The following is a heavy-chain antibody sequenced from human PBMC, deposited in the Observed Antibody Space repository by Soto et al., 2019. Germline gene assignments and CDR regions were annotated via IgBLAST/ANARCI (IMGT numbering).Heavy chain of an antibody. D-gene: IGHD2-8*01. CDR2: IYYSGST. J-gene: IGHJ3*02. Sequence: SETLSLTCTVSGGSISSSSYYWGWIRQPPGKGLEWIGSIYYSGSTYYNPSLKSRVTISVDTSKNQLSLKLTSVTTADTAVYYCARAHCSNGICYAFDIWGPGTKVTVS. CDR3: ARAHCSNGICYAFDI. CDR1: GGSISSSSYY. V-gene: IGHV4-39*07.